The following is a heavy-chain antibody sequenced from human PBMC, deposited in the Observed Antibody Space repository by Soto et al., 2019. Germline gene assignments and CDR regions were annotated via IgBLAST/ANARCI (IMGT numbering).Heavy chain of an antibody. D-gene: IGHD2-15*01. CDR1: GGSFSGYY. Sequence: PSETLSLTGAVYGGSFSGYYWSWIRQPPRKGLEWIGEINHSGSTNSNPSLKSRVTVSVDTSKNQFSLRLISVTAADTAVYYCARGPYCSGGSCYSKLIDPLGQGALVTVSS. V-gene: IGHV4-34*01. CDR3: ARGPYCSGGSCYSKLIDP. J-gene: IGHJ5*02. CDR2: INHSGST.